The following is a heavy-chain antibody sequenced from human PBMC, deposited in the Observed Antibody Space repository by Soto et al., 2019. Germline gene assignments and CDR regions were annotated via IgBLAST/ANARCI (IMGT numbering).Heavy chain of an antibody. J-gene: IGHJ5*02. CDR1: GGSISSGGYY. Sequence: SETLSLTCTVSGGSISSGGYYWSWIRQHPGKGLEWIGYIYYSGSTYYNPSLKSRVTISVDTSKNQFSLKLSSVTAADTAVYYCARFWNSDIRSLEWLPGGHWFDPWGQGTLVTVSS. D-gene: IGHD3-3*01. V-gene: IGHV4-31*03. CDR3: ARFWNSDIRSLEWLPGGHWFDP. CDR2: IYYSGST.